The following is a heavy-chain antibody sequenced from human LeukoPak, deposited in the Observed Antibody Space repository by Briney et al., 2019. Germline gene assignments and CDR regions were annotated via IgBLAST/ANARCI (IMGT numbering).Heavy chain of an antibody. CDR1: GYTFTSYY. Sequence: ASVKVSCKASGYTFTSYYMHCVRQAPGQGLEWMGIINPSGGSTSYAQKFQGRVTMTRDMSTSTVYMELSSLRSEDTAVYYCARRVVVPAASFWFDPWGQGTLVTVSS. CDR3: ARRVVVPAASFWFDP. D-gene: IGHD2-2*01. J-gene: IGHJ5*02. CDR2: INPSGGST. V-gene: IGHV1-46*01.